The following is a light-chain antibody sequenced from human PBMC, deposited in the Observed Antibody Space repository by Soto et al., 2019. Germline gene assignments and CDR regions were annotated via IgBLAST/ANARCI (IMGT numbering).Light chain of an antibody. V-gene: IGLV2-14*01. CDR2: EVN. J-gene: IGLJ2*01. CDR1: SSDVGGYNS. CDR3: SSYTSSITLV. Sequence: QSVLTQPASVSGSPGQSITISCTGTSSDVGGYNSVSWYQQHPGKAPKFMIYEVNNRPSGVSNRFSGSKSGNTASLTISGLQAEDEADYYCSSYTSSITLVFGGGTKVTVL.